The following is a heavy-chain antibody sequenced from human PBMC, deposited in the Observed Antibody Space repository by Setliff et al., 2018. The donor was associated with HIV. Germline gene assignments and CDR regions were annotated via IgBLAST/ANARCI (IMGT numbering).Heavy chain of an antibody. Sequence: PSETLSLTCSVSGGSFNTSSYCWGWIRQPPGKGLEWIGSMFYRGSTYYNPSLKSRVTISVETSKNQFSLKLSSVTAADMAVYYCASDMSPMFPYYFDDWGQGTLVTVSS. CDR2: MFYRGST. V-gene: IGHV4-39*07. CDR1: GGSFNTSSYC. J-gene: IGHJ4*02. CDR3: ASDMSPMFPYYFDD. D-gene: IGHD3-10*02.